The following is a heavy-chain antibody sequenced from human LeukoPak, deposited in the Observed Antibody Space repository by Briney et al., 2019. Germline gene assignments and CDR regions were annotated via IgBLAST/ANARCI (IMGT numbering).Heavy chain of an antibody. J-gene: IGHJ3*02. CDR3: ARGTPYCSGGSCYCTAFDI. D-gene: IGHD2-15*01. CDR2: ISAYNGNT. Sequence: GASVKVSCKASGYTFTSYGISWVRQAPGQGLEWMGWISAYNGNTNYAQKLQGRVTMTTDTSTSTAYMELRSLRSDDTAVYYCARGTPYCSGGSCYCTAFDIWGQGTMVTVSS. CDR1: GYTFTSYG. V-gene: IGHV1-18*01.